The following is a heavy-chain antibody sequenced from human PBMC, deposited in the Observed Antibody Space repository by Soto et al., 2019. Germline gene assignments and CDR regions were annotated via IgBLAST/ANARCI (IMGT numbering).Heavy chain of an antibody. CDR1: GGSMRNYF. J-gene: IGHJ4*02. V-gene: IGHV4-59*01. CDR3: AAGEASSRNLAPYYLDF. CDR2: IHYSGATSFFP. Sequence: SETLSVTCTVSGGSMRNYFWTWIRQPPGKGLEWIGYIHYSGATSFFPSYNPSLRGRVTISEDTSKNQFSLKLLSVTTADTAVYFCAAGEASSRNLAPYYLDFWGQGTLVTVSS. D-gene: IGHD6-13*01.